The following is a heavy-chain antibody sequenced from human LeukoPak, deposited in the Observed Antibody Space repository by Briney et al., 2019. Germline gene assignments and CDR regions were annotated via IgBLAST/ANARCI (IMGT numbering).Heavy chain of an antibody. CDR2: LNSDGSTI. J-gene: IGHJ6*04. CDR3: ARDRNQLGV. D-gene: IGHD1-14*01. Sequence: GGSLRLSCAASGFTFSSYWMHWVRQAPGKGLVWVSRLNSDGSTINYADSVKGRFTISRDNAKNTLYLQMNNLRAEGTAVYYCARDRNQLGVWGKGTTVTVSS. CDR1: GFTFSSYW. V-gene: IGHV3-74*01.